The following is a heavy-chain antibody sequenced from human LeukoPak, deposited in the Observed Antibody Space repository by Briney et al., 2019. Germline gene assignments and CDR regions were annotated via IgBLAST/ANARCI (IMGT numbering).Heavy chain of an antibody. V-gene: IGHV4-59*01. D-gene: IGHD3-22*01. CDR1: GGSISSYY. Sequence: PSETLSLTCTVSGGSISSYYWSWIRQPPGKGLEWIGYIYYSGSTNYNPSLKSRVTISVDTSKNQFSLKLSSVTAADTAVYYCARASPIYYDSSGYYYAATNNWFDPWGQGTLVTVSS. CDR3: ARASPIYYDSSGYYYAATNNWFDP. CDR2: IYYSGST. J-gene: IGHJ5*02.